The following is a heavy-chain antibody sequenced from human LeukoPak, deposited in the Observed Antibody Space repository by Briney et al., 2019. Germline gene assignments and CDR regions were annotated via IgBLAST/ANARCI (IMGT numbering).Heavy chain of an antibody. V-gene: IGHV3-48*03. D-gene: IGHD1-26*01. CDR2: ISSSGSTI. CDR1: GFTFSSYE. CDR3: ARARGYSGSYYAAFDI. J-gene: IGHJ3*02. Sequence: GGSLRLSRAASGFTFSSYEMNWVRQAPGKGLEWVSYISSSGSTIYYADSVKGRFTISRDNAKNSLYLQMNSLRAEDTAVYYCARARGYSGSYYAAFDIWGQGTMVTVSS.